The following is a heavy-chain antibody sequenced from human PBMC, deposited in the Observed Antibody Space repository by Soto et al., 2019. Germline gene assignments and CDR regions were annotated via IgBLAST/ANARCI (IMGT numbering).Heavy chain of an antibody. Sequence: QVQLVQSGAEVKTPGSSVKVSCKASGGTFSSYAISWVRQAPGQGLAWMGGIIPIFGTANYAQKFQGRVTITADESTSTAYMELISMRCEDTAVYYCEKDSAHDQRFSVWGQGTLVTVSS. D-gene: IGHD3-10*01. J-gene: IGHJ4*02. CDR1: GGTFSSYA. V-gene: IGHV1-69*01. CDR3: EKDSAHDQRFSV. CDR2: IIPIFGTA.